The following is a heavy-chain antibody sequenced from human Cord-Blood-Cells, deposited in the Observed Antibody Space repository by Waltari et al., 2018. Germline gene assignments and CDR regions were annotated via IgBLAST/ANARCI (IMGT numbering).Heavy chain of an antibody. V-gene: IGHV1-2*02. CDR3: ARVAYGSGSYAFDI. Sequence: QVQLVQSGAEVKKPGASVKVSCKASGYTFTGYYLHWVRQATGQGLEWMGRINPNSGGTSDAQKFQGRVTMTRATSSSTAYMELSRLRSDDTAVYYCARVAYGSGSYAFDIWGQGTMVTVSS. D-gene: IGHD3-10*01. CDR2: INPNSGGT. J-gene: IGHJ3*02. CDR1: GYTFTGYY.